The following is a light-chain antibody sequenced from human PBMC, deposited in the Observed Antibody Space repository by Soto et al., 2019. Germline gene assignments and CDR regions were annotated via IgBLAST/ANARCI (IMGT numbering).Light chain of an antibody. CDR3: QQYGSSRLT. CDR1: QSVSST. Sequence: EIVLTQSPATLSVSPGERATLSCRASQSVSSTVAWYQQKPGQAPRLLIYGASTRATGIPARFSGSGSGTDFTLTISRLEPEDFAVYYCQQYGSSRLTFGGGTKVDI. J-gene: IGKJ4*01. CDR2: GAS. V-gene: IGKV3-20*01.